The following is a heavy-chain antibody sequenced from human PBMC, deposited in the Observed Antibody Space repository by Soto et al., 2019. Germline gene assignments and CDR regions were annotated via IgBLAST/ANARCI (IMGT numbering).Heavy chain of an antibody. CDR3: ARHVGFYYFDY. V-gene: IGHV4-39*01. CDR2: IYYSGST. D-gene: IGHD1-26*01. Sequence: SETLSLTCTVSGGSLNSGGYYWSWIRQHPGKGLEWIGYIYYSGSTYYNPSLKSRVAISVDTSKNQFSLKLSSVTAADTAVYYCARHVGFYYFDYWGQGTQVTVSS. CDR1: GGSLNSGGYY. J-gene: IGHJ4*02.